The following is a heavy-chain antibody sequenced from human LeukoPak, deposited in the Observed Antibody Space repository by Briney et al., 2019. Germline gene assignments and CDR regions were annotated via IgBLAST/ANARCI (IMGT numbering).Heavy chain of an antibody. J-gene: IGHJ3*02. CDR1: GYSISSGYY. V-gene: IGHV4-38-2*02. Sequence: PSETLSLTCTVSGYSISSGYYWGWIRQPPGKGLEWIGSIYHSGSTYYNPSLKSRVTISVDTSKNQFSLKLSSVTAADTAVYYCARFFITMIVVVMADAFDIWGQGTMVTVSS. CDR2: IYHSGST. CDR3: ARFFITMIVVVMADAFDI. D-gene: IGHD3-22*01.